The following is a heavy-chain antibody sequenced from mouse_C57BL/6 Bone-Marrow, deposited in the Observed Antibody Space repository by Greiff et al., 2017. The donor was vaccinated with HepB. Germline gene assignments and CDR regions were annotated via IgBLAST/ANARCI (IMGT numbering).Heavy chain of an antibody. J-gene: IGHJ4*01. CDR3: ARRYYGYYAMDY. CDR1: GFTFSDYG. D-gene: IGHD1-1*01. V-gene: IGHV5-17*01. CDR2: ISSGSSTI. Sequence: EVHLVESGGGLVKPGGSLKLSCAASGFTFSDYGMHWVRQAPEKGLEWVAYISSGSSTIYYADTVKGRFTISRDNAKNTLFLQMTSLRSEDTAMYYCARRYYGYYAMDYWGQGTSVTVSS.